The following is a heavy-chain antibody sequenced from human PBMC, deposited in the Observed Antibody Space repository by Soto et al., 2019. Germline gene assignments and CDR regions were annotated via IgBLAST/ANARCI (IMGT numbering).Heavy chain of an antibody. D-gene: IGHD3-16*01. CDR2: IWYDGSNK. J-gene: IGHJ3*02. CDR1: GFTFSSYG. Sequence: GGSLRLSCAASGFTFSSYGMHWVRQAPGEGLEWVEVIWYDGSNKNYAAPGKGRFTIPRDNSKTPLYLKMNSLRAEDTAVYYCARGLAFDIWGQGTMVTVS. CDR3: ARGLAFDI. V-gene: IGHV3-33*01.